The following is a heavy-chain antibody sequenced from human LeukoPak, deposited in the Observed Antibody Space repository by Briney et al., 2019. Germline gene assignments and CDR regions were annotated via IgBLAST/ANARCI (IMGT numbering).Heavy chain of an antibody. CDR2: IYFSGSA. CDR3: ASIPRRGSGLYCFDY. Sequence: SETLSLTCSVSGGSISSSSYYWGWIRQPPGKGLEWIGSIYFSGSAYYTPSLKSRVTISVDTSKNQFSLKVSSVTAADTAVYYCASIPRRGSGLYCFDYWGQGTLVTVSS. V-gene: IGHV4-39*07. D-gene: IGHD6-19*01. J-gene: IGHJ4*02. CDR1: GGSISSSSYY.